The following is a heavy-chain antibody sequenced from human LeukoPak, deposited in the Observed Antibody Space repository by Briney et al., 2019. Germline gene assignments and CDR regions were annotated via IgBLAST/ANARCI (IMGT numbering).Heavy chain of an antibody. V-gene: IGHV3-43*02. J-gene: IGHJ4*02. CDR2: ISGDGGST. CDR3: ARAPYCGGDCYSFAFDY. Sequence: PGGSLRLSCAASGFTFNDYAMHWVRQAPGKGLEWVSLISGDGGSTYYADSVKGRFTISRDNSKNSLYLQMNSLRTEDTALYYCARAPYCGGDCYSFAFDYWGQGTLVTVSS. D-gene: IGHD2-21*02. CDR1: GFTFNDYA.